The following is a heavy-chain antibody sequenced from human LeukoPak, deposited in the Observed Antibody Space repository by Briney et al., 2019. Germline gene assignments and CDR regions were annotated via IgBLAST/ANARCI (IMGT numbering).Heavy chain of an antibody. CDR2: ISSSSSTI. CDR1: GFTFSSYS. Sequence: GGSLRLSCAASGFTFSSYSMNWVRQAPGKGLEWVSYISSSSSTIYYADSVKGRFTISRDNAKNSLYLQMNSPRAEDTAVYYCARDQEAMIGVHWQSPNHWGHGAQVTVSS. D-gene: IGHD3-22*01. V-gene: IGHV3-48*01. CDR3: ARDQEAMIGVHWQSPNH. J-gene: IGHJ1*01.